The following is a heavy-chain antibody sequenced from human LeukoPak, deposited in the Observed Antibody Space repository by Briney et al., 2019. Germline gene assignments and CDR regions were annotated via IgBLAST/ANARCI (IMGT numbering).Heavy chain of an antibody. CDR2: IYHSGST. J-gene: IGHJ3*02. CDR1: GYSISSGYY. CDR3: ARVRTYYDILTGYSDNAFDI. D-gene: IGHD3-9*01. Sequence: KPSETLSLTCAVSGYSISSGYYWGWIRQPPGKGLEWIGSIYHSGSTYYNPSLKSRVTISVDTSKNQFSLKLSSVTAADTAVYYCARVRTYYDILTGYSDNAFDIWGQGTMVTVSS. V-gene: IGHV4-38-2*01.